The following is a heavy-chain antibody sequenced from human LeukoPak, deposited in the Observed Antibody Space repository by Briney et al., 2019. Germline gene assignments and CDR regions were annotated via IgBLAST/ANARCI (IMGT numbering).Heavy chain of an antibody. CDR1: GFTFSTSA. Sequence: TGGSLRLSCAASGFTFSTSAMSWVRQAPGKGLERVSGISGSGETTYYADSVKGRFTISRDNSKNTLYVHMTSLRAEDTAVYYCAKDGVYTSSRSWGQGILVTVSS. CDR3: AKDGVYTSSRS. V-gene: IGHV3-23*01. D-gene: IGHD6-6*01. J-gene: IGHJ5*02. CDR2: ISGSGETT.